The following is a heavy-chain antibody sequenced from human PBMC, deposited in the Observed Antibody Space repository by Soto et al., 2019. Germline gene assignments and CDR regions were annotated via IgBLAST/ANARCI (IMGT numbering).Heavy chain of an antibody. D-gene: IGHD3-9*01. V-gene: IGHV7-4-1*01. CDR1: GYTFTSYA. Sequence: GASVKVSCKASGYTFTSYAMNWVRQAPGQGLEWMGWINTNTGNPTYAQGFTGRFVFSLDTSVSTAYLQICSLKAEDTAVYYCARDAPYYDILTGYLYYYYYYGMDVWGQGTLVTVSS. CDR3: ARDAPYYDILTGYLYYYYYYGMDV. CDR2: INTNTGNP. J-gene: IGHJ6*02.